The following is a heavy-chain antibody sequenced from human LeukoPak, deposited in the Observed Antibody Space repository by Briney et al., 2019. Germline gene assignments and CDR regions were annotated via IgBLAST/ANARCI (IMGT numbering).Heavy chain of an antibody. Sequence: GESLKISCQASGYSFTKYWIGWVRQMSGKGMEWMGIIYPGDSDTRYSPSSEGQVTISADTSISTAYLQWSSLQASDTAMYYCVRLPGYCTGGSCYFDYWGQGTLVTVSS. D-gene: IGHD2-15*01. CDR2: IYPGDSDT. CDR1: GYSFTKYW. J-gene: IGHJ4*02. V-gene: IGHV5-51*01. CDR3: VRLPGYCTGGSCYFDY.